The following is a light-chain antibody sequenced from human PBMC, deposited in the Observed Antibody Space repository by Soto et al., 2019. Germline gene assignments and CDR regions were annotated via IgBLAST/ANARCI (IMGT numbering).Light chain of an antibody. CDR3: HQYDGSPRT. V-gene: IGKV3-20*01. CDR1: QSLNTNY. Sequence: EIVLTQSPGTLSLSPGERATLSCRASQSLNTNYLAWYQQKPGQAPRLLIYGASSRATDIPDRFSGSGSGTDLTLTISRLEPEDFAVYYCHQYDGSPRTFGQGTKVDI. J-gene: IGKJ1*01. CDR2: GAS.